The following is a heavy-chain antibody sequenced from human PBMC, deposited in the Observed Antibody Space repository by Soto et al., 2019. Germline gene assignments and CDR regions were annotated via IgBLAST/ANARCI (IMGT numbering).Heavy chain of an antibody. CDR2: IYQSGST. CDR1: GAPITSGAYS. D-gene: IGHD2-21*02. V-gene: IGHV4-30-2*01. J-gene: IGHJ5*02. CDR3: ARDMSGCSSSDCYLSGWFDP. Sequence: QLQLRESGSGLVKPSQTLSLTCTVSGAPITSGAYSWSWIRQPPGKSLEWIGFIYQSGSTHYNPSLKSRVTTSVDRSKNHFSLQLTSLTAADTAVYYCARDMSGCSSSDCYLSGWFDPWGPGTLVTVSS.